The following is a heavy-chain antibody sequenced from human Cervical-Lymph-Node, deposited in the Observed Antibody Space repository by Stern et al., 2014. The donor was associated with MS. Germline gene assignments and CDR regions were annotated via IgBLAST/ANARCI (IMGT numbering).Heavy chain of an antibody. D-gene: IGHD3-22*01. CDR3: ARTPSSGYSHFDY. CDR1: GFSLSTSGMS. Sequence: QVTLRESGPALVKPTQTLTLTCTFSGFSLSTSGMSVNWIRQPPGKALEXLALIDWYDDKYYSTSLKTRLTISKDPSKNQVVLTLTNMDPVDTATYYCARTPSSGYSHFDYWGQGTLVTVSS. V-gene: IGHV2-70*01. CDR2: IDWYDDK. J-gene: IGHJ4*02.